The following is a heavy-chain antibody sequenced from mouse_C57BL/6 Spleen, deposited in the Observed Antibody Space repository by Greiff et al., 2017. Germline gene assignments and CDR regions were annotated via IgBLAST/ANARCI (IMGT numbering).Heavy chain of an antibody. CDR1: GFSFNTYA. CDR3: VRQDDYDSAWFAY. CDR2: IRSKSNNYAT. V-gene: IGHV10-1*01. D-gene: IGHD2-4*01. J-gene: IGHJ3*01. Sequence: EVQLVESGGGLVQPKGSLKLSCAASGFSFNTYAMNWVRQAPGKGLEWVARIRSKSNNYATYYADSVKDRFTISRDDSESMLYLQMNNLKTEDTAMYYCVRQDDYDSAWFAYWGQGTLSLSLQ.